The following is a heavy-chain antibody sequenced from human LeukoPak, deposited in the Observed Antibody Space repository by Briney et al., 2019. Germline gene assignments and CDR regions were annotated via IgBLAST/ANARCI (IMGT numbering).Heavy chain of an antibody. CDR3: AKNTGQTSESSYGFDY. D-gene: IGHD5-18*01. J-gene: IGHJ4*02. CDR2: ISGNGGST. V-gene: IGHV3-23*01. CDR1: GFTFSSYA. Sequence: GGSLRLSCAASGFTFSSYALNWVRQAPGRGLEWVSDISGNGGSTYYADSVKGRFTISRDNSKNTVYLQMYSLRVEDTAVYYCAKNTGQTSESSYGFDYWGQGTLVNGSS.